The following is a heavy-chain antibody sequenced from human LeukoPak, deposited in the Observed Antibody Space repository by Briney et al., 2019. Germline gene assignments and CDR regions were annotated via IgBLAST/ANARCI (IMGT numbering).Heavy chain of an antibody. CDR3: ARAVGYCSGGSCSLDY. CDR2: INHSGST. D-gene: IGHD2-15*01. CDR1: GGSFSGYY. J-gene: IGHJ4*02. V-gene: IGHV4-34*01. Sequence: ASETLSLTCAVYGGSFSGYYWGWIRQPPGKGLEWIGEINHSGSTNYNPSLKSRVTISVDTSKNQFSLKLSSVTAADTAVYYCARAVGYCSGGSCSLDYWGQGTLVTVSS.